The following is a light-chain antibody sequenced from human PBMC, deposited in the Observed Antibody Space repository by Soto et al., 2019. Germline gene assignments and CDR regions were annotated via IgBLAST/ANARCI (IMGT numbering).Light chain of an antibody. Sequence: DIMLTQSPSTLSSSVGDRVTLSCRASQSVSTRLAWYQQKPGKAPRPLIYDASTWDRGVSARFSGSGSGTEFILTISSLQAADFATYYRQQYNTYPWTFGQGTRVDI. J-gene: IGKJ1*01. V-gene: IGKV1-5*01. CDR2: DAS. CDR3: QQYNTYPWT. CDR1: QSVSTR.